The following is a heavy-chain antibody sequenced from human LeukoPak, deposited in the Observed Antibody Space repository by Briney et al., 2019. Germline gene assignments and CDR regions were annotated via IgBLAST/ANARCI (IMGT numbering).Heavy chain of an antibody. CDR1: GGSISSGGYS. CDR3: ARVPRRGPFSGYFDY. Sequence: PSQTLSLTCAVSGGSISSGGYSWSWIRQPPGKGLEWIGYIYHSGSTYYNPSLKSRVTISVDRSKNQFSLKLSSVTAADTAVYYCARVPRRGPFSGYFDYWGQGTLVTVSS. CDR2: IYHSGST. D-gene: IGHD3-10*01. J-gene: IGHJ4*02. V-gene: IGHV4-30-2*01.